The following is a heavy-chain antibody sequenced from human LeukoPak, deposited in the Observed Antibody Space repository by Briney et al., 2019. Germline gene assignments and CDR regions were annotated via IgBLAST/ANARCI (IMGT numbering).Heavy chain of an antibody. Sequence: ASVKVSCKASGYTFTSYDINWVRQATGQGLEWMGWINPNSGGTNYAQKFQGWVTMTRDTSISTAYMELSRLRSDDTAVYYCAIIAAAGTVPVDYWGQGTLVTVSS. CDR3: AIIAAAGTVPVDY. V-gene: IGHV1-2*04. D-gene: IGHD6-13*01. CDR2: INPNSGGT. J-gene: IGHJ4*02. CDR1: GYTFTSYD.